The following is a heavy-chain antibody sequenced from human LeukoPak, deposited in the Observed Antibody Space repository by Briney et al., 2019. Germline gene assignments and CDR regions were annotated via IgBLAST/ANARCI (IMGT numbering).Heavy chain of an antibody. V-gene: IGHV3-64D*06. J-gene: IGHJ4*02. CDR1: GFTLSRYG. Sequence: GGSLRLSCSASGFTLSRYGMHWVRQAPGKGLEYVSGISSNGGSTNCADSVKGRFTISRDNSKNTLHLQMSSLRAEDTAVYYCVKGYCSSISCSLIDYGGQGTLVTVSS. CDR2: ISSNGGST. CDR3: VKGYCSSISCSLIDY. D-gene: IGHD2-2*01.